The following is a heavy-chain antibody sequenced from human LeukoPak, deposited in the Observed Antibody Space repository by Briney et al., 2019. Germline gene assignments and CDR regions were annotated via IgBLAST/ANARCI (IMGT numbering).Heavy chain of an antibody. J-gene: IGHJ4*02. D-gene: IGHD4/OR15-4a*01. V-gene: IGHV3-30*03. Sequence: PGRSLRLSCAASGFTFSSYGMHRVRQAPGKGLEWVAVISYDGSNKYYADSVKGRFTISRDNSKNTLYLQMNSLRAEDTAVYYCARVFGAGYSDYWGQGTLVTVSS. CDR3: ARVFGAGYSDY. CDR1: GFTFSSYG. CDR2: ISYDGSNK.